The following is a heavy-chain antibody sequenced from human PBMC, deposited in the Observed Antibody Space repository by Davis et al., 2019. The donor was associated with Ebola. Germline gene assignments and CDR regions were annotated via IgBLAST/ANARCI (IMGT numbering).Heavy chain of an antibody. Sequence: SVKVSCKASGYTFTSYDINWVRQAPGQGLEWMGGIIPIFGTANYAQKFQGRVTITADKSTSTAYMELSSLRSEDTAVYYCARGVDWNYGYYYGMDVWGQGTTVTVSS. D-gene: IGHD1-7*01. CDR1: GYTFTSYD. CDR3: ARGVDWNYGYYYGMDV. J-gene: IGHJ6*02. V-gene: IGHV1-69*06. CDR2: IIPIFGTA.